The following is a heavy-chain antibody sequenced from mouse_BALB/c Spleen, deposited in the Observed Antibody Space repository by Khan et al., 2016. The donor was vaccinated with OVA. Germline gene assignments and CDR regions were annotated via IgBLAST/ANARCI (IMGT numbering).Heavy chain of an antibody. CDR1: GFTFSRFG. J-gene: IGHJ2*01. CDR3: ARDSNFDY. Sequence: EVELVESGGGLVQPGGSRKLSCAASGFTFSRFGMHWVRQAPEKGLEWVAYISSGSSTIYYADTVTGRFTISSDNHKNTLFLQMTSLRSEDTAMYYCARDSNFDYWGQGTTLTVSS. V-gene: IGHV5-17*02. CDR2: ISSGSSTI.